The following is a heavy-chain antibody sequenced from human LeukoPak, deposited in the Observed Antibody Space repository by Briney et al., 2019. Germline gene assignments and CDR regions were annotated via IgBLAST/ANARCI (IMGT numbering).Heavy chain of an antibody. CDR2: ISAYNGNT. J-gene: IGHJ5*02. CDR1: GYTFTSYG. Sequence: ASVKVSCKASGYTFTSYGISWVRQAPGQGLEWMGWISAYNGNTNYAQKLQGRVTMTTDTSTSTAYMELRSLRSDDTAVYYCARERSYSSSWYEGGWFDPWGQGTLVTVSS. D-gene: IGHD6-13*01. CDR3: ARERSYSSSWYEGGWFDP. V-gene: IGHV1-18*01.